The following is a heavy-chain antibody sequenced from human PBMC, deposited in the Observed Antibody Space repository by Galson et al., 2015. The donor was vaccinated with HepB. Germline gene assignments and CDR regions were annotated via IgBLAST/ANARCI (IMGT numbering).Heavy chain of an antibody. CDR3: AREDGYNADAFDI. D-gene: IGHD5-24*01. Sequence: PALVKPTQTLTLTCTFSGFSLSTSGMRVSWIRQPPGKALEWLARIDWDDDKFYSTSLKTRLTISKDTSKNQVVLTMTNMDPVDTATYYCAREDGYNADAFDIWGQGTMVTVSS. CDR1: GFSLSTSGMR. V-gene: IGHV2-70*04. J-gene: IGHJ3*02. CDR2: IDWDDDK.